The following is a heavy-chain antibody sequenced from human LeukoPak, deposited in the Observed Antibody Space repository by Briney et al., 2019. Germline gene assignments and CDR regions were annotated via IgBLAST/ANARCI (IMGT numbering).Heavy chain of an antibody. Sequence: GGSLRLSCAASGFTFSTYSMDWVRQAPGKGLEWVSSISSSTSYIYYADSVKGRFTISRDNAKNSLYLQMNSLRAEDTAVYYCATKNSGSHDYWGQGTLVTVSS. CDR1: GFTFSTYS. CDR2: ISSSTSYI. J-gene: IGHJ4*02. V-gene: IGHV3-21*01. CDR3: ATKNSGSHDY. D-gene: IGHD1-26*01.